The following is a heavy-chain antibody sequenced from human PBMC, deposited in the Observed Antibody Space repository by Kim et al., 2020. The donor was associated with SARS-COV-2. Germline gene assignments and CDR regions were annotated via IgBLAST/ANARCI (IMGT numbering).Heavy chain of an antibody. CDR2: ISGSGGST. Sequence: GGSLRLSCAASGFTFSSYAMSWVRQAPGKGLEWVSAISGSGGSTYYADSVKGRFTISRDNSKNTLYLQMNSLRAEDTAVYYCAKAAYCSSTSCYDFDYWGQGTLVTVSS. CDR1: GFTFSSYA. CDR3: AKAAYCSSTSCYDFDY. V-gene: IGHV3-23*01. J-gene: IGHJ4*02. D-gene: IGHD2-2*01.